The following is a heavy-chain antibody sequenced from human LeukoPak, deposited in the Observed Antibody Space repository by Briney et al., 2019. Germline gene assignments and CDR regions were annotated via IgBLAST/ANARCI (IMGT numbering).Heavy chain of an antibody. CDR1: GGSFSGYY. J-gene: IGHJ4*02. V-gene: IGHV4-59*08. D-gene: IGHD6-13*01. Sequence: SETLSLTCAVYGGSFSGYYWSWIRQPPGKGLEWIGYIYYSGNTYYNPSLKSRVTISVDTSKSQFSLRLKSVTAADTAVYFCARQIIRGQYLVHFDYWSQGTLVTVSS. CDR3: ARQIIRGQYLVHFDY. CDR2: IYYSGNT.